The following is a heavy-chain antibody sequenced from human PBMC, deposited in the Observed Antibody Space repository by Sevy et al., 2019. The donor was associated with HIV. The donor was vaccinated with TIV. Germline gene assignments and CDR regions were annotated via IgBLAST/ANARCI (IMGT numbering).Heavy chain of an antibody. CDR2: ISYDGSNK. V-gene: IGHV3-30-3*01. J-gene: IGHJ6*02. CDR3: ARGIAVAGTRGYYYGMDV. D-gene: IGHD6-19*01. Sequence: GGSLRLSCAASGFTFSSYAMHWVRQAPGKGLEWVAVISYDGSNKYYADSVKGRFTISRDNSKNTLYLQMNSLRAEDTAVDYCARGIAVAGTRGYYYGMDVWGQGTTVTVSS. CDR1: GFTFSSYA.